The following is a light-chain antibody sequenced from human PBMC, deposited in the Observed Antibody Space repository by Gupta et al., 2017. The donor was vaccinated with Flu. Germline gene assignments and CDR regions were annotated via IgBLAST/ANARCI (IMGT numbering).Light chain of an antibody. CDR1: QSVSSSY. CDR2: GAS. Sequence: IVLTPSPATLSLSPGARATLTCRARQSVSSSYLAWYQQKPGQAPRLLIYGASSRATGIPDRFSGSGSVTDFTLTISRREPEDFAVYYCHQDSSSPWTFGQGTXVEIK. CDR3: HQDSSSPWT. V-gene: IGKV3-20*01. J-gene: IGKJ1*01.